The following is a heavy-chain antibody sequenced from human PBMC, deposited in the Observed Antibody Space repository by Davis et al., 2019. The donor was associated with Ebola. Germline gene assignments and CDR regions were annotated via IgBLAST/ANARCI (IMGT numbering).Heavy chain of an antibody. CDR3: ARVSYDTSPGNWYFDL. V-gene: IGHV4-39*07. CDR1: GGSISSSSYY. J-gene: IGHJ2*01. Sequence: MPSETLSLTCTVSGGSISSSSYYWGWIRQPPGKGLEWIGSIYYSGSTYYNPSLKSRVTISVDTSKNQFSLKLSSVTAADTAVYYCARVSYDTSPGNWYFDLWGRGTLVTVSS. CDR2: IYYSGST. D-gene: IGHD3-22*01.